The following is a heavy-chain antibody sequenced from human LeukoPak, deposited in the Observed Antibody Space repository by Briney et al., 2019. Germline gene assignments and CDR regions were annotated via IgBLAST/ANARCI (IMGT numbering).Heavy chain of an antibody. Sequence: PGGSLRLSCAAPGFTFSSYWMSWVRQAPGKGLEWVANIKQDGSEKYYVDSVKGRFTISRDNAKNSLYLQMNSLRAEDTAVYYCARDSSGYYIDYWGQGTLVTVSS. CDR3: ARDSSGYYIDY. J-gene: IGHJ4*02. CDR2: IKQDGSEK. CDR1: GFTFSSYW. V-gene: IGHV3-7*01. D-gene: IGHD3-22*01.